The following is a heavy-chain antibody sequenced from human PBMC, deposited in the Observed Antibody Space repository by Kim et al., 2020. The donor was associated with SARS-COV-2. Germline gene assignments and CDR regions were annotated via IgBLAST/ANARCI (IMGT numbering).Heavy chain of an antibody. Sequence: ASVKVSCKASGYTFTSYSMHWVRQAPGQGLEWMGIINPSGGSTSYAQKFQGRVTMTRDTSTSTVYMELSSLRSEDTAVYYCAREVPPQVFGGGYFDYWGQGTLVTVSS. J-gene: IGHJ4*02. CDR1: GYTFTSYS. CDR3: AREVPPQVFGGGYFDY. CDR2: INPSGGST. D-gene: IGHD3-3*01. V-gene: IGHV1-46*01.